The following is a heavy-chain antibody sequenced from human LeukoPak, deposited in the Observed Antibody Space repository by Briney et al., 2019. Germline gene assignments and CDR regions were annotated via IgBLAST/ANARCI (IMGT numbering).Heavy chain of an antibody. J-gene: IGHJ4*02. CDR2: IRYDGSNK. CDR1: GFTFSSYV. Sequence: GGSLRLSCTASGFTFSSYVMTWVRQAPGKGLEWVAFIRYDGSNKYYADSVKGRFTISRDNSKNTLYLQMNSLRAEDTAVYYCARLLVSGSYFNYWGQGTLVTVSS. D-gene: IGHD1-26*01. V-gene: IGHV3-30*02. CDR3: ARLLVSGSYFNY.